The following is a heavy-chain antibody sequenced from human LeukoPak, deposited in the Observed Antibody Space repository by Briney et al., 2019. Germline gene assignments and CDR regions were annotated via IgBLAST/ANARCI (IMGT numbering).Heavy chain of an antibody. V-gene: IGHV3-23*01. CDR3: AKWLGVAD. CDR1: GFSFSIYA. CDR2: IRGSGAIT. J-gene: IGHJ4*02. D-gene: IGHD6-19*01. Sequence: PGGSLRLSCTASGFSFSIYALSWVRQAPGKGLEWVSGIRGSGAITYYADSVKGRFTISRDNSKNTLYLQMNSLRAEDTAVYYCAKWLGVADWGQGTLVTVSS.